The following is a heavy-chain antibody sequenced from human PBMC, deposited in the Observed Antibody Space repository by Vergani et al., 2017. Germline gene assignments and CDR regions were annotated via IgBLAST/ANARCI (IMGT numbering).Heavy chain of an antibody. J-gene: IGHJ4*02. CDR2: MDYSGST. D-gene: IGHD2-15*01. Sequence: QVQLQESGPGLVKPSETLSLTCTVSGDSAISTDYHWGWIRQPPGKGLEWIGSMDYSGSTSYNPSLESRISISFETPKNQFSLRLLSVTAADTAVYYCASKRGACRAAYCHSYDFWGPETLVGGSS. V-gene: IGHV4-39*01. CDR3: ASKRGACRAAYCHSYDF. CDR1: GDSAISTDYH.